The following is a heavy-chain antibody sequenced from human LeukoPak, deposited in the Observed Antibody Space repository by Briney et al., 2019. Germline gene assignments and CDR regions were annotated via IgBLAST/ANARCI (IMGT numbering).Heavy chain of an antibody. CDR2: INSDGSGT. CDR1: GFPFSSNW. V-gene: IGHV3-74*01. J-gene: IGHJ4*02. CDR3: ARISYDSSGYYDY. D-gene: IGHD3-22*01. Sequence: GGSLRLSCAASGFPFSSNWMHWVRQAPGKGLVWVSHINSDGSGTSYAGSVKGRFTISRDNAKNTLYLQMNSLRAEDTAVYYCARISYDSSGYYDYWGQGTLVTVSS.